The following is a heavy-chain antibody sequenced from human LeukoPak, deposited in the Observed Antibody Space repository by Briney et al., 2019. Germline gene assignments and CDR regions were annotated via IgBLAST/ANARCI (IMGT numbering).Heavy chain of an antibody. D-gene: IGHD6-13*01. CDR2: SYHSGST. Sequence: SETLSLTCAVSGYSISSGYYWGWIRQPPGKGLEWIGSSYHSGSTYYNPSLKSRVTKSVDTAKNQFSLKLSSVTAADTAVYYCARHEARGYSSSWFDYWGQGTLVTVSS. CDR1: GYSISSGYY. J-gene: IGHJ4*02. V-gene: IGHV4-38-2*01. CDR3: ARHEARGYSSSWFDY.